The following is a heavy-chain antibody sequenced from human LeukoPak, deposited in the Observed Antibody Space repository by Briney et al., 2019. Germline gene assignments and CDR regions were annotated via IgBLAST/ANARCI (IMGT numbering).Heavy chain of an antibody. CDR1: GFTFSSYN. J-gene: IGHJ4*02. V-gene: IGHV3-21*01. CDR2: ISSSSNYI. Sequence: GGALRLSCAASGFTFSSYNMNWVREAPGKGLEWVASISSSSNYIYYVDSVKGRFTISRDNAKNSLYLQMNSLRAEDTAVYYCARGGSYFDYWGQGTLVTVSS. CDR3: ARGGSYFDY. D-gene: IGHD1-26*01.